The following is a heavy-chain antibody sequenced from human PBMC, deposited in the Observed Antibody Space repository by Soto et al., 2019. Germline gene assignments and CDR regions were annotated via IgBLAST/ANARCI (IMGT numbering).Heavy chain of an antibody. V-gene: IGHV3-23*01. CDR3: AKTKIATGGRCYDC. D-gene: IGHD2-15*01. J-gene: IGHJ4*02. CDR1: GFTFSNSG. CDR2: IGVSAANT. Sequence: EVQLLESGGGLVQPGGSLRLSCAASGFTFSNSGMTWVRQAPGKGLEWVSAIGVSAANTYYADSVKGRFTISRDNSKKPLYLEMNSMRVGDRAVYYCAKTKIATGGRCYDCWGQGNLVSVSS.